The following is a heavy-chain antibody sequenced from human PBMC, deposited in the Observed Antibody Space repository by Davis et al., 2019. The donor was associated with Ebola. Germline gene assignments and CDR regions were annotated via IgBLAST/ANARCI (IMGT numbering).Heavy chain of an antibody. CDR1: GFTFSSYW. CDR3: ARAGILYPLYGMDV. Sequence: GGSLRLSCAASGFTFSSYWMSWVRQAPGKGLEWVANIKQDGSEKYYVDSVKGRFTISRDNAKNSLYLQMNSLRAEDTAVYYCARAGILYPLYGMDVWGQGTTVTVSS. V-gene: IGHV3-7*01. CDR2: IKQDGSEK. J-gene: IGHJ6*02. D-gene: IGHD2-8*01.